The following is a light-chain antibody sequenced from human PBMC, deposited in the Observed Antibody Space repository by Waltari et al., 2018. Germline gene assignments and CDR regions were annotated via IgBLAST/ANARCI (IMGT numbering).Light chain of an antibody. J-gene: IGKJ4*01. V-gene: IGKV1-39*01. CDR2: AAS. CDR1: HNIGTF. CDR3: QQTYSAPLH. Sequence: DIQMTQSPVSLSASVGDTVTITCRASHNIGTFLSWYQQRPAKAPTVLIYAASTLQRGVPSRFSGSGSGTDFTLTIFSLQPEDFATYFCQQTYSAPLHFGGGTRVDI.